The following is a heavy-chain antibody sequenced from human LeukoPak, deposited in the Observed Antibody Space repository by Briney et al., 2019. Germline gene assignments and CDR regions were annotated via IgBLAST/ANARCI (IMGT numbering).Heavy chain of an antibody. CDR3: ATGDHSFDN. J-gene: IGHJ4*02. CDR1: GASLTIYY. CDR2: YASGTT. Sequence: SETLSLTCSVSGASLTIYYWNWIRQPPGKGLEWIGRYASGTTAHNPSLKSQFTMSIDTSRNQISMKLTSVTAADTAVYYCATGDHSFDNWGQGILVTVTP. D-gene: IGHD7-27*01. V-gene: IGHV4-4*07.